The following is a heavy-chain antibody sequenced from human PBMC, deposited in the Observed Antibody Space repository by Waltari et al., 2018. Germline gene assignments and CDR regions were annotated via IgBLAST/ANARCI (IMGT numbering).Heavy chain of an antibody. J-gene: IGHJ4*02. V-gene: IGHV3-23*03. Sequence: EVQLLESGGGLVQPGGSLRLSCVVSGFTLSTYAMRWVRQAPGKGLEWVSVIYNGDGNTYYADSVKGRFTISRDNSKNTLYLQMNSLRAEDTAIYYCAKSDPFDYWGQGALVTVSS. D-gene: IGHD2-21*02. CDR2: IYNGDGNT. CDR3: AKSDPFDY. CDR1: GFTLSTYA.